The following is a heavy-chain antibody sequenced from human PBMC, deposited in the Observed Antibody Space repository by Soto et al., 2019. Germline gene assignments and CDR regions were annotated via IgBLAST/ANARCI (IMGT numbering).Heavy chain of an antibody. D-gene: IGHD3-22*01. J-gene: IGHJ4*02. CDR2: ISGRGGST. V-gene: IGHV3-23*01. CDR3: AKEAYDSSGSYSYYFDY. CDR1: GFTFSSYA. Sequence: EVQLLESGGGLVQPGGSLRLSCAASGFTFSSYAMSWVRQAPGKGLEWVSAISGRGGSTYYADSVKGRFTISRDNSKNTLYLQMNSLRAEDTAIYYCAKEAYDSSGSYSYYFDYWGQRTQVTVSS.